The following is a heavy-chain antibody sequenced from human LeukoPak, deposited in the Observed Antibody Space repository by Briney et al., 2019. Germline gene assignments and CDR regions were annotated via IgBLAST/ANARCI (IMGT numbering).Heavy chain of an antibody. D-gene: IGHD6-6*01. CDR2: IYYSGST. CDR1: GGSISSYY. J-gene: IGHJ5*02. Sequence: SETLSLTCTVSGGSISSYYWSWIRQPPGKGLEWIGYIYYSGSTNYNPSLKSRVTISVGTSKNQFSLKLSSVTAADTAVYYCARRARPDNWFDPWGQGTLVTVSS. V-gene: IGHV4-59*08. CDR3: ARRARPDNWFDP.